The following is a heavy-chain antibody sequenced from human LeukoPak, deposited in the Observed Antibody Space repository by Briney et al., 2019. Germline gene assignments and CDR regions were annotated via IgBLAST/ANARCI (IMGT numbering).Heavy chain of an antibody. J-gene: IGHJ6*02. CDR1: GGTFSSYA. CDR2: IIPILGIA. Sequence: ASVKVSCKASGGTFSSYAISWARQAPGQGLEGMGRIIPILGIANYAQRFQGRVTITADKSTSTAYMELSSLRSEDTAVYCCARDWASSSWYYYYGMDVWGQGTTVIVSS. D-gene: IGHD6-13*01. CDR3: ARDWASSSWYYYYGMDV. V-gene: IGHV1-69*04.